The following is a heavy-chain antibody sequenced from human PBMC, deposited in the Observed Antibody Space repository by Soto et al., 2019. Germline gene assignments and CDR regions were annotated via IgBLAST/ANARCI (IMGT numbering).Heavy chain of an antibody. J-gene: IGHJ4*02. CDR3: ARHYDMWSGYLSPVDY. Sequence: QVQLVESGGDLVKPGGSLRLSCAASGYTFSDYYMSWIRQAPGKGLEWISYIDTSGTKIYYADSVKGRFTITRDNAKNSVYLDMNILRDEDTAVYYCARHYDMWSGYLSPVDYWGQGTLVTVSS. D-gene: IGHD3-3*01. V-gene: IGHV3-11*01. CDR2: IDTSGTKI. CDR1: GYTFSDYY.